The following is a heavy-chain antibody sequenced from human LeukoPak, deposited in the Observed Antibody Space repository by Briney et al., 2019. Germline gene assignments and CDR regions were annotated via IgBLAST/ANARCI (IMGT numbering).Heavy chain of an antibody. J-gene: IGHJ4*02. CDR3: ARDGRGMIGSYYDFDY. CDR1: GFTFSSYA. Sequence: GGSLRLSCAASGFTFSSYAMHWVRQAPGKGLEWVAVISYDGSNKYYADSVKGRFTISRDNSKNTLYLQMNSLRAEDTAVYYCARDGRGMIGSYYDFDYWGQGTLVTVSS. D-gene: IGHD1-26*01. V-gene: IGHV3-30-3*01. CDR2: ISYDGSNK.